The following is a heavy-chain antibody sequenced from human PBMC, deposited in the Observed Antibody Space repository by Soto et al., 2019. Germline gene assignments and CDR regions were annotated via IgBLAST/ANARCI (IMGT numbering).Heavy chain of an antibody. CDR1: GFTLDSYC. CDR3: ARDLRFSSGWLDAFDI. Sequence: QVQLVESGGGAGQPWGVLEIFCSAPGFTLDSYCLPWVRQAPGKGAGWGAVITYDGSNKYYGDSVKGRFTTSRDNPKNTLYLQMDSLRAEDTAMYYCARDLRFSSGWLDAFDIWGQGTMVTVST. V-gene: IGHV3-30*03. J-gene: IGHJ3*02. CDR2: ITYDGSNK. D-gene: IGHD6-19*01.